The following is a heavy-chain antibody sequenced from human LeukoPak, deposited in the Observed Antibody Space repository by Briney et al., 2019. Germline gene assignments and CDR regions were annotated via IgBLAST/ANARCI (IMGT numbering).Heavy chain of an antibody. V-gene: IGHV1-69*05. CDR1: GDTFSSYA. J-gene: IGHJ4*02. Sequence: SVKVSFKASGDTFSSYAISWVRQAPGQGLEWMGGIIPMFGTADYGQKFQGRVTMTTDTSTSTAYMELRSLRSDDTAVYYCARGLRDGYNQPSINYDYWGQGTLVTVSS. CDR3: ARGLRDGYNQPSINYDY. CDR2: IIPMFGTA. D-gene: IGHD5-24*01.